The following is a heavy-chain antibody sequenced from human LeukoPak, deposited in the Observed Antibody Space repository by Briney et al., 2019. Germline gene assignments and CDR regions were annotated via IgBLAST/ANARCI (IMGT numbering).Heavy chain of an antibody. D-gene: IGHD1-1*01. CDR3: ARGPAGYN. Sequence: GGSLRLSCAASGFTVSSNHMSWVRQAPGKGLKWVSVIYSGGSTDYADSVKGRFTISRGNLKNTLYLQMNSLRAEDTAVYYCARGPAGYNWGQGTLVTFSS. V-gene: IGHV3-53*01. J-gene: IGHJ4*02. CDR2: IYSGGST. CDR1: GFTVSSNH.